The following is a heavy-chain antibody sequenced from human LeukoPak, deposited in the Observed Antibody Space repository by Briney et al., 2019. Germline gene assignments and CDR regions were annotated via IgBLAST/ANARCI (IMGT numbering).Heavy chain of an antibody. J-gene: IGHJ4*02. V-gene: IGHV3-30-3*01. Sequence: GGSLRLSCAASGFTFSRYAMHWVRQAPGKGLEWVAVISYDGSNKYYADSVKGRFTISRDNSKNTLYLQMNSLRAEDTAVYYCARDHYYYDSSGYYGYEYYFDYWGQGTLVTVSS. CDR2: ISYDGSNK. CDR1: GFTFSRYA. D-gene: IGHD3-22*01. CDR3: ARDHYYYDSSGYYGYEYYFDY.